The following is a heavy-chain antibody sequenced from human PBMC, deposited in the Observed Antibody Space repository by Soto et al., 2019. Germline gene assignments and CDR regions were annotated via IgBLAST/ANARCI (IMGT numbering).Heavy chain of an antibody. V-gene: IGHV4-59*03. D-gene: IGHD6-6*01. CDR1: GVSISNNY. CDR3: ATSPQRYSSSEQGYYYYGLAV. Sequence: SETLSLTCNVSGVSISNNYWSWIRQPPGKGLEWIGFIYNSGSTNYNPSLKSRVTISVDTSKNQLSLNLNSLTAADTAVYYCATSPQRYSSSEQGYYYYGLAVWGQGNTVTFSS. CDR2: IYNSGST. J-gene: IGHJ6*02.